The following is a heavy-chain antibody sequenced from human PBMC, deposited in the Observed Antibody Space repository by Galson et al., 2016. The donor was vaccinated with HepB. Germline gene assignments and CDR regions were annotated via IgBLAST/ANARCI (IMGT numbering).Heavy chain of an antibody. CDR2: ISYDGSNK. Sequence: SLRLSCAASGFTFSSYAMHWVRQAPGKGLEWVAVISYDGSNKYFAASVKGRFTISRDNAKNSLYLQMSSLRAEDTAVYFCARDGSIFDYWGQGTLVTVSS. D-gene: IGHD2/OR15-2a*01. CDR3: ARDGSIFDY. CDR1: GFTFSSYA. J-gene: IGHJ4*02. V-gene: IGHV3-30*04.